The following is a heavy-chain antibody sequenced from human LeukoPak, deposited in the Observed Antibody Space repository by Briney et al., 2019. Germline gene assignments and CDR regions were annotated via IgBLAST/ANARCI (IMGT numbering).Heavy chain of an antibody. D-gene: IGHD5-12*01. CDR3: ASYVSPQVYSGYDIPYYYYMDV. CDR2: ISSSSSYI. Sequence: GGSLRLSCAASGFTFSRFWMSWVRQAPGKGLEWVSSISSSSSYIYYADSVKGRFTISRDNAKNSLYLQMNSLRAEDTAVYYCASYVSPQVYSGYDIPYYYYMDVWGKGTTVTVSS. CDR1: GFTFSRFW. J-gene: IGHJ6*03. V-gene: IGHV3-21*01.